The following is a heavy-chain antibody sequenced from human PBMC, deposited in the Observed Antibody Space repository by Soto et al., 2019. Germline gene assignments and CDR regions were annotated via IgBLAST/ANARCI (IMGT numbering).Heavy chain of an antibody. D-gene: IGHD3-9*01. V-gene: IGHV4-39*01. CDR2: IYYRGNA. Sequence: QLQLQESGPGLVKPSETLSLTCSVSDDSINSDKYYWGWIRQPPGKGLEWIGSIYYRGNAYYNPSLQTRVTLSLDKSKSQFSLKLNSVTAADSAVYFSARLEGLATISYYFDFWGPGALVTVSS. J-gene: IGHJ4*02. CDR3: ARLEGLATISYYFDF. CDR1: DDSINSDKYY.